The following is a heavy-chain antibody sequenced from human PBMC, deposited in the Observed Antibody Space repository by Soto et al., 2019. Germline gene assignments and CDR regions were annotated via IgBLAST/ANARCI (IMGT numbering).Heavy chain of an antibody. CDR3: AMAQITAQYYFDY. Sequence: PGGSLSLSCAASGFIFSDYYMSWIRQAPGKGLEWVSYISGSGSYTNYADSVKGRFTISRDNAKNSLYLQIYSLRAEDTAVYYCAMAQITAQYYFDYWGQGALVTVSS. CDR1: GFIFSDYY. CDR2: ISGSGSYT. D-gene: IGHD6-6*01. J-gene: IGHJ4*02. V-gene: IGHV3-11*06.